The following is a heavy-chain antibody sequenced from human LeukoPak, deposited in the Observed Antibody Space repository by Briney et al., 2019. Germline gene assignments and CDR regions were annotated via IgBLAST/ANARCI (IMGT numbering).Heavy chain of an antibody. J-gene: IGHJ5*02. CDR1: GYTFTVYY. CDR2: INPNSGGT. CDR3: ARQLRRFNWFDP. Sequence: ASVKVSCKASGYTFTVYYMHWVRQAPGQGLEWMGWINPNSGGTNYAQKFQGRVTMTRDTSISTAYMELSRLRSDDTAVYYCARQLRRFNWFDPWGQGTLVTVSS. V-gene: IGHV1-2*02. D-gene: IGHD3-3*01.